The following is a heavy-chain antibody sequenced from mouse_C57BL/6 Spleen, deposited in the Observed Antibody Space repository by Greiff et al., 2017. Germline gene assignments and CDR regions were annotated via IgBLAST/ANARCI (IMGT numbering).Heavy chain of an antibody. CDR2: IHPNSGST. V-gene: IGHV1-64*01. D-gene: IGHD2-3*01. J-gene: IGHJ4*01. CDR3: ARKGVYDGYYDAMDY. CDR1: GYTFTSYW. Sequence: VQLQQPGAELVKPGASVKLSCKASGYTFTSYWMHWVKQRPGQGLEWIGMIHPNSGSTNYNEKFKSKATLTVDKSSSTAYMQLSSLTSEDSAVYYCARKGVYDGYYDAMDYWGQGTSVTVSS.